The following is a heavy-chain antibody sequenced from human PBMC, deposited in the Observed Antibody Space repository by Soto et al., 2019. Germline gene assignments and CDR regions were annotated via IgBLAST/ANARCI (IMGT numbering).Heavy chain of an antibody. CDR2: ISGSGGSA. Sequence: LRLSFAASGFTFSSYAMSWVRQAPGKGLEWVSAISGSGGSAYYADSVKGRFTISRDNSKNTLYLQMNSLRAEDTAVYYCAKGPQGFDYWGQGTLVTVSS. J-gene: IGHJ4*02. V-gene: IGHV3-23*01. CDR1: GFTFSSYA. CDR3: AKGPQGFDY.